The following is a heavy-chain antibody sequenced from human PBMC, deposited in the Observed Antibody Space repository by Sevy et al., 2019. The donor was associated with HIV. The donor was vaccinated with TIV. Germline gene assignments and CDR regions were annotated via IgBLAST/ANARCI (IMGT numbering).Heavy chain of an antibody. V-gene: IGHV4-59*13. CDR2: IYYSGST. Sequence: SETLSLTCTVSGGSISSYYWSWIRQPPGKGLEWIGYIYYSGSTNYNPSLKSRVTISADTSKNQFSLKLSSVTAADTAVYYCARTHIAATYGHFDYWGQGPLVTVSS. CDR1: GGSISSYY. D-gene: IGHD6-13*01. J-gene: IGHJ4*02. CDR3: ARTHIAATYGHFDY.